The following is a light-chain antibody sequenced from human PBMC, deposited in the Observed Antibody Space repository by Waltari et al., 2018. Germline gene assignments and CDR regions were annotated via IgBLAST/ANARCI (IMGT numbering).Light chain of an antibody. CDR1: PSVSSY. CDR3: QQRSNWLYT. Sequence: EIVLTQSPATLSLSPGERATLSCRASPSVSSYLAWYQQRPGQAPRLLIYDASNRATGIPARFSGSGSGTDFTLTISSLEPEDFAVDYCQQRSNWLYTFGQGTKLEIK. V-gene: IGKV3-11*01. J-gene: IGKJ2*01. CDR2: DAS.